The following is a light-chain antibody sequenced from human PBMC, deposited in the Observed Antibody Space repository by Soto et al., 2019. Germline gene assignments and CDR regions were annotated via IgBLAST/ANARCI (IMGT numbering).Light chain of an antibody. CDR3: LQHNSYPRT. CDR1: QGVRND. CDR2: AAS. V-gene: IGKV1-17*01. Sequence: DIRMTQSPSSLSASVGDRVTITCRASQGVRNDLAWYQLKPGKAPKRLISAASSLQSGVPSRFSGSGSGTEFTLTISSLQPEDFATYYCLQHNSYPRTFGQGTKVEVK. J-gene: IGKJ1*01.